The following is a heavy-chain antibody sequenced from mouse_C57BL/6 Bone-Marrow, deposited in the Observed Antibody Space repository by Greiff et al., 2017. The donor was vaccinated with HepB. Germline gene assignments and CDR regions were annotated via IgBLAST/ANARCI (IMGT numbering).Heavy chain of an antibody. J-gene: IGHJ4*01. Sequence: QVQLQQSGPGLVQPSQSLSITCTVSGFSLTSYGVHWVRQPPGKGLEWLGVIWSGGSTDYNAAFISRLSISKDNSKSQVFFKMNSLQADDTAIYYCAKTLLITTVGYYYAMDYWGQGTSVTVSS. CDR1: GFSLTSYG. V-gene: IGHV2-4*01. CDR3: AKTLLITTVGYYYAMDY. CDR2: IWSGGST. D-gene: IGHD1-1*01.